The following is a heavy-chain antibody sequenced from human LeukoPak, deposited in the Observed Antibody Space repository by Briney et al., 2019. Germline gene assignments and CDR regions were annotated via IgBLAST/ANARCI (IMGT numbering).Heavy chain of an antibody. CDR3: ARDYYGSGSYYNDLGY. V-gene: IGHV3-48*01. J-gene: IGHJ4*02. CDR1: GFTFSSYS. D-gene: IGHD3-10*01. CDR2: ISSSSSTI. Sequence: PGGSLRLSCAASGFTFSSYSMNWVRQAPGKGLEWVSYISSSSSTIYYADSVEGRFTISRDNAKNSLYLQMNSLRAEDTAVYYCARDYYGSGSYYNDLGYWGQGTLVTVSS.